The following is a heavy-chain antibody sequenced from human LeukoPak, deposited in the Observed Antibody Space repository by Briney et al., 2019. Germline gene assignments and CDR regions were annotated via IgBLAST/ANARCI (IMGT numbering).Heavy chain of an antibody. J-gene: IGHJ3*02. CDR3: AKDPGGSSGYPDAFDI. CDR1: GFIISNRD. CDR2: ISYDGSNK. D-gene: IGHD3-22*01. V-gene: IGHV3-30*18. Sequence: PGGSLRLSCAASGFIISNRDMNWVRQAPGKGLEWVAVISYDGSNKYYADSVKGRFTISRDNSKNTLYLQMNSLRAEDTAVYYCAKDPGGSSGYPDAFDIWGQGTMVTVSS.